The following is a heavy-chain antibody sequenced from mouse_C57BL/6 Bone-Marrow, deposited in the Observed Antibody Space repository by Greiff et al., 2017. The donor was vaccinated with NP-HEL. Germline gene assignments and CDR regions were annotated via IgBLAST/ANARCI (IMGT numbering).Heavy chain of an antibody. V-gene: IGHV1-82*01. J-gene: IGHJ3*01. CDR2: IYPGDGDT. CDR3: ARSRQLRSPFAY. CDR1: GSAFSSSW. Sequence: VQGVESGPELVKPGASVKISCKASGSAFSSSWMNWVKQRPGRGLEWIGRIYPGDGDTNYNGKFKGKATLTADKSSSTAYMQLSSLTSEDSAVYFCARSRQLRSPFAYWGQGTLVTVSA. D-gene: IGHD3-2*02.